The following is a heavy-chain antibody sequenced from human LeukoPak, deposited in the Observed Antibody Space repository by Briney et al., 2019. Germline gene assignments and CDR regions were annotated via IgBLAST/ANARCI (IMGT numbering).Heavy chain of an antibody. CDR3: ARVGSGYGVYYFDY. J-gene: IGHJ4*02. CDR2: ISSSGSTI. D-gene: IGHD5-12*01. V-gene: IGHV3-48*03. Sequence: GGSLRLSCATSGFTFTSFAMNWVRQAPGKGLEWVSYISSSGSTIYYADSVKGRFTISRDNAKNSLYLQMNSLRAEDTAVYYCARVGSGYGVYYFDYWGQGTLVTVSS. CDR1: GFTFTSFA.